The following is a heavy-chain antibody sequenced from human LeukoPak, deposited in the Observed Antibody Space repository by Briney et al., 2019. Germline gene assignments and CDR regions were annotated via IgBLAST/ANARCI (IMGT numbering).Heavy chain of an antibody. D-gene: IGHD3-10*01. J-gene: IGHJ4*02. CDR3: ATVPGGSGSYLD. V-gene: IGHV1-24*01. CDR2: FDPEDGET. CDR1: GYTLTELS. Sequence: ASVKVSCKVSGYTLTELSMHWVRQAPGKGLEWMGGFDPEDGETIYAQKFQGRVTMTEDTSTDTAYMELSSLRSEDTAVYYCATVPGGSGSYLDWGQGTLVTVSS.